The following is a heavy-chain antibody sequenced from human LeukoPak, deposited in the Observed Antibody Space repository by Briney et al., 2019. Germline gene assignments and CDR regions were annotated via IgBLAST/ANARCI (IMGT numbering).Heavy chain of an antibody. CDR2: ISSSGSTI. D-gene: IGHD6-19*01. Sequence: PGGPLRLSCAASGFTFSDYYMSWIRQAPGKGLEWVSYISSSGSTIYYADSVKGRFTISRDNAKNSLYLQMNSLRAEDTAVYYCARSDRGSGWYGFYYGMDVWGQGTTVTVSS. V-gene: IGHV3-11*01. J-gene: IGHJ6*02. CDR3: ARSDRGSGWYGFYYGMDV. CDR1: GFTFSDYY.